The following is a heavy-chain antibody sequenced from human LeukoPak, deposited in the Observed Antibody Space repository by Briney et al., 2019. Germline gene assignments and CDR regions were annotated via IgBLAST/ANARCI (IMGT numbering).Heavy chain of an antibody. CDR1: GFIFRNYA. CDR3: AKESGALGAPLYDY. J-gene: IGHJ4*02. Sequence: GGSLRLSCGASGFIFRNYAMSWVRQAPGEGLEWVSGISDNGGGSYYADSVKGRFTISRDNSKNMLYLQMNSLRAEDTAVYYCAKESGALGAPLYDYWGRGILVTASS. V-gene: IGHV3-23*01. D-gene: IGHD4/OR15-4a*01. CDR2: ISDNGGGS.